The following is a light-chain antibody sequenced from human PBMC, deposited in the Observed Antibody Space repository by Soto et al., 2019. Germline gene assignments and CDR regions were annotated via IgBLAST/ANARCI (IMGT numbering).Light chain of an antibody. Sequence: QSALTQPASVSGSPGQSITISCTGTSSDVGNYNYVSWYQQHPGKAPKLMISEVSNRPSGVSNRFSGSKSGNTASLTISGLQAEDEADYYCSSHTTSSTRVFGGGTKLTVL. CDR2: EVS. CDR3: SSHTTSSTRV. CDR1: SSDVGNYNY. J-gene: IGLJ2*01. V-gene: IGLV2-14*01.